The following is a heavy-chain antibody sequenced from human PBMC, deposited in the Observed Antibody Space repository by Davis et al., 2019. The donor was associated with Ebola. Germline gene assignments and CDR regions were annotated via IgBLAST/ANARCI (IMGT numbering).Heavy chain of an antibody. J-gene: IGHJ6*04. CDR1: GFTPSRNG. CDR3: AKDFGSELPYGMDV. Sequence: PGRSLRLSCAASGFTPSRNGMHWVRQAPGKGLEWVAIIRFDGSNKYYADSVNGRFTISRDNSKNMVYLQMNRLRAEDTAVYYCAKDFGSELPYGMDVWGKGTTVTVSS. V-gene: IGHV3-30*02. D-gene: IGHD1-26*01. CDR2: IRFDGSNK.